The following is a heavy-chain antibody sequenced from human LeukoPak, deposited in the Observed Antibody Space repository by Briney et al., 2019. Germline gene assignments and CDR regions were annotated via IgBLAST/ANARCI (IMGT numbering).Heavy chain of an antibody. Sequence: SGTLSLTCAVSGGSISSSNWWSWVRQPPGKGLELIGEIYHSGSTNYNPSLKSRVTISVDKSKNQFSLKLSSVTAADTAVYYCARVSRYSSGWPFDYWGQGTLVTVSS. CDR2: IYHSGST. CDR3: ARVSRYSSGWPFDY. CDR1: GGSISSSNW. V-gene: IGHV4-4*02. J-gene: IGHJ4*02. D-gene: IGHD6-19*01.